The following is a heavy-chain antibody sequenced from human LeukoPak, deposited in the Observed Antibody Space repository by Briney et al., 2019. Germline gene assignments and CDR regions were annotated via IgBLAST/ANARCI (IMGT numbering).Heavy chain of an antibody. V-gene: IGHV1-2*02. D-gene: IGHD1-26*01. J-gene: IGHJ6*02. CDR1: GYTFTAYH. CDR2: IDPNSGAA. CDR3: ARDRGGGRPGWYNGMDV. Sequence: GASVKVSCKTSGYTFTAYHLNWVRQAPGQGLEYMGRIDPNSGAATYARKFQGRVTMTRDTSINTGYMEVTSLRSDDTAVYYCARDRGGGRPGWYNGMDVWGQGTTVTVSS.